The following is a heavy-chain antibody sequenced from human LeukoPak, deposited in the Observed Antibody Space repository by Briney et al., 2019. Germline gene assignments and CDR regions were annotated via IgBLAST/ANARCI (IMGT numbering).Heavy chain of an antibody. CDR2: ISSSSSYI. CDR3: ARTVTLEIRAFDI. CDR1: GFTFSSYS. Sequence: PGGSLRLSCAASGFTFSSYSMNWVRQAPGKGLEWVSSISSSSSYIYYADSVKGRFTISRDNAKNSLYLQMNSLRAEDTAVYYCARTVTLEIRAFDIWGQGTMVIVSS. J-gene: IGHJ3*02. D-gene: IGHD4-17*01. V-gene: IGHV3-21*01.